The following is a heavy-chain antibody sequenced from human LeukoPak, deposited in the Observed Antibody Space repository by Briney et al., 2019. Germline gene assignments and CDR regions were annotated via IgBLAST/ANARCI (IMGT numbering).Heavy chain of an antibody. D-gene: IGHD3-16*01. V-gene: IGHV6-1*01. CDR3: ARADTSAFDY. Sequence: SLTLSLTCAISVGSVSSNSASWNWFRQSPSRGLEWLGKTYYRSKWYNDYAVSVKSRITINPDTSKNQFSLQLNSVTPEDTAVYYCARADTSAFDYWGQGTLVTVSS. CDR1: VGSVSSNSAS. CDR2: TYYRSKWYN. J-gene: IGHJ4*02.